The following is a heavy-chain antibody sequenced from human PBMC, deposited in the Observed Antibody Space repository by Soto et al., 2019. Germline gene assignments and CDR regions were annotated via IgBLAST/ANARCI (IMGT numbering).Heavy chain of an antibody. CDR2: ISATGGST. CDR3: AKDRLEPNFDY. Sequence: GRSLRLSCAASGFTFNNYATNWVRQAPGKGLEWVATISATGGSTYYADSVKGRFTISRDNSKNTLYLQMNGLRVEDTAVYYCAKDRLEPNFDYWGQGTQVTVSS. J-gene: IGHJ4*02. D-gene: IGHD2-8*01. CDR1: GFTFNNYA. V-gene: IGHV3-23*01.